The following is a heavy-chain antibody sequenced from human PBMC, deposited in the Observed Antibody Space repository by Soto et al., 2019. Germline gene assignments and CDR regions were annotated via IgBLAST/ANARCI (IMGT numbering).Heavy chain of an antibody. CDR2: INSGSTSV. Sequence: DVQLVESGGGLVKPGGSLRLSCEVSGFSFSISAMNWVRQAPGKGLEWVSSINSGSTSVRYADSVKGRFTISTDNVQISLSLHKNSLGDEDTAVYYCALGGGSLNYWGQGTLVTVSS. CDR1: GFSFSISA. D-gene: IGHD1-26*01. CDR3: ALGGGSLNY. J-gene: IGHJ4*02. V-gene: IGHV3-21*02.